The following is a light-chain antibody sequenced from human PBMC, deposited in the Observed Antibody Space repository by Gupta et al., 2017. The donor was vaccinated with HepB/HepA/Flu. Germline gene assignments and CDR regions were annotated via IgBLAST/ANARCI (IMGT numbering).Light chain of an antibody. J-gene: IGKJ4*01. Sequence: DIQMTLSPSTLSASVRDSVTIPCWASQSISSWLAWYHQKPGKAPKLMIYKAASLESVVPSRFSGSGSGTEFTLTISSLQPDDFATYYFQQYNSYSPLTFGGGTKVEIK. CDR1: QSISSW. V-gene: IGKV1-5*03. CDR3: QQYNSYSPLT. CDR2: KAA.